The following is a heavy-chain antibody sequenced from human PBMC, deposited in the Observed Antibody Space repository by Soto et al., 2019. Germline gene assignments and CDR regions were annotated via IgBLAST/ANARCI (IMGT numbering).Heavy chain of an antibody. D-gene: IGHD3-16*01. Sequence: QVQLVQSGAEVKNPGPSVKVSCKASGYRFTSYGIGWVRQAPGQGLEWMGWINAYNGNTNYAQNLQGRVTLTTDTSTSTAYMELRSLRSNDTAVYYCAMVDVYVTPSPQDVWGQGTTVTVSS. CDR3: AMVDVYVTPSPQDV. CDR1: GYRFTSYG. J-gene: IGHJ6*02. CDR2: INAYNGNT. V-gene: IGHV1-18*01.